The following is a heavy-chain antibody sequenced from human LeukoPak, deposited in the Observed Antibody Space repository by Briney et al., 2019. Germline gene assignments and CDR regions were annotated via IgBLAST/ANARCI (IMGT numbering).Heavy chain of an antibody. Sequence: PGGSLRLSCAASGFTFSSYAVSWVRQAPGKGLEWVSAISGSGGSTYYADSVKGRFTISRDNSKNTLYLQMNSLRAEDTAVYYCARGGKPLADWAMWPFDYWGQGTLVTVSS. CDR2: ISGSGGST. CDR3: ARGGKPLADWAMWPFDY. D-gene: IGHD2-21*01. V-gene: IGHV3-23*01. J-gene: IGHJ4*02. CDR1: GFTFSSYA.